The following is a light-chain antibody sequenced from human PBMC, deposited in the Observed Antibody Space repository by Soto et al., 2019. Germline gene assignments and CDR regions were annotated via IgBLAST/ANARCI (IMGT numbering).Light chain of an antibody. CDR1: QSVSGY. V-gene: IGKV3-11*01. CDR3: QQRSNWPFT. CDR2: AAS. J-gene: IGKJ3*01. Sequence: EIVLTQSPATLSLSPGETATLSCRASQSVSGYLAWYQQKPGQAPRLLIYAASNRATGIPARFSGSGSRTDFILTISSLETEDFAVYYCQQRSNWPFTVGPGTKVDIK.